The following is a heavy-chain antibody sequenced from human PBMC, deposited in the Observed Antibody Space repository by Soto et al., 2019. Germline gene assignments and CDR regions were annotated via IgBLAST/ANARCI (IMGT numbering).Heavy chain of an antibody. J-gene: IGHJ4*02. CDR1: GGSISGYY. D-gene: IGHD6-13*01. V-gene: IGHV4-4*08. CDR2: IYSIGST. Sequence: SETLSLTCTVSGGSISGYYWSWLRQPPGKGLEWIGYIYSIGSTNYNPPLRSRVTMSIDTSQEQFSLKLSSVTAADTAVYYCARNLRSSSSITGGFTVGFSLDYWGQGTLVTVSS. CDR3: ARNLRSSSSITGGFTVGFSLDY.